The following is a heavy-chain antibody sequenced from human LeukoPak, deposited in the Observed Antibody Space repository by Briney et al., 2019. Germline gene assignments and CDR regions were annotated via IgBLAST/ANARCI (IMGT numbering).Heavy chain of an antibody. Sequence: SETLSLTCTVSGGSISSGSYYWSWIRQPAGKGLEWIGEINHSGSTNYNPSLKSRVTISVDTSKNQFSLKLSSVTAADTAVYYCARGVRVREQYSSSWYGRKGSFDYWGQGTLVTVSS. CDR2: INHSGST. D-gene: IGHD6-13*01. CDR1: GGSISSGSYY. J-gene: IGHJ4*02. CDR3: ARGVRVREQYSSSWYGRKGSFDY. V-gene: IGHV4-61*10.